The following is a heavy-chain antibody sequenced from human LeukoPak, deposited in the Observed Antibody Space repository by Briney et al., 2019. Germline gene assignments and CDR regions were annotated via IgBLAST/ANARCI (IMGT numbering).Heavy chain of an antibody. CDR1: GFTVGYNY. CDR2: IYNSGST. V-gene: IGHV3-66*01. CDR3: ASGVTIWLGNPFDI. D-gene: IGHD3-3*01. J-gene: IGHJ3*02. Sequence: PGGSLRLSCAASGFTVGYNYMTWVRQAPGKGLEWVAAIYNSGSTYYADSVKGRFTISRDNSKNTMYLQMNSLRAEDTAVYYCASGVTIWLGNPFDIWGQGTMVTVS.